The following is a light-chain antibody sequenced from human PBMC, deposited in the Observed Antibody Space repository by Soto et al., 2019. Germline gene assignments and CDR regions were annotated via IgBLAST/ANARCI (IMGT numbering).Light chain of an antibody. CDR2: AAS. CDR1: QSISSY. V-gene: IGKV1-39*01. Sequence: DIQMTQSPSSLSASVGDRVTITCRASQSISSYLNWYQQKPGKAPKLLVYAASSLQSGVPSRFSGSESGTDFTLTIVSLQPEDFATYYCQQSYTILWTFGQGTKVEI. CDR3: QQSYTILWT. J-gene: IGKJ1*01.